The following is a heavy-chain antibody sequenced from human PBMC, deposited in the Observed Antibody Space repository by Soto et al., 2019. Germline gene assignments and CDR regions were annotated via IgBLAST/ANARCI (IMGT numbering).Heavy chain of an antibody. CDR3: ASGGYDFWSGYYWDY. J-gene: IGHJ4*02. V-gene: IGHV4-59*13. CDR1: GGSISSYY. CDR2: IYYSGST. Sequence: PSETLSLTCTVSGGSISSYYWSWIRQPPGKGLEWIGYIYYSGSTNYNPSLKSRVTISVDTSKNQFSLKLSSVTAADTAVYYCASGGYDFWSGYYWDYRGKGTLVTVSS. D-gene: IGHD3-3*01.